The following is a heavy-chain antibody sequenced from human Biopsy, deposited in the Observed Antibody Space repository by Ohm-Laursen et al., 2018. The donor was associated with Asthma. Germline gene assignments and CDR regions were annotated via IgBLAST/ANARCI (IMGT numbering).Heavy chain of an antibody. V-gene: IGHV1-69*13. D-gene: IGHD2-2*01. J-gene: IGHJ4*02. CDR1: GGTFSTYV. CDR2: INSVFGTT. Sequence: AASVTVSCKSLGGTFSTYVIGWVRQAPGQGLEWMGGINSVFGTTTYPQKFQDRVTITADDSTSTVYMELSSLRSGDTAVYYCARKAGSCISRTCYSLDFWGQGTLVTVSS. CDR3: ARKAGSCISRTCYSLDF.